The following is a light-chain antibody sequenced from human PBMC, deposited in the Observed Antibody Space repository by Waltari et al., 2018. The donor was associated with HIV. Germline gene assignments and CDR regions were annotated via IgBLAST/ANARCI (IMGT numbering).Light chain of an antibody. V-gene: IGKV3-15*01. CDR1: QNVNSN. CDR2: GAS. Sequence: EIVMTQSPVTLSVSPGERATLSGRASQNVNSNLAWDPQKHGQAPRLLIYGASTRATDIPARFSGSGSGTDFTLTINSLQSEDFAVFYCQQYNNWPPITFGQGTRLEIK. J-gene: IGKJ5*01. CDR3: QQYNNWPPIT.